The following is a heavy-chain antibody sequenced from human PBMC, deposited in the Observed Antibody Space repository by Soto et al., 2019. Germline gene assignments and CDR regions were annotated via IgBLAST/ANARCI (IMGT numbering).Heavy chain of an antibody. CDR3: AKEPNSGWDWAINWFDP. J-gene: IGHJ5*02. CDR2: ISYDGSNK. D-gene: IGHD6-19*01. CDR1: GFTFSSYG. V-gene: IGHV3-30*18. Sequence: QVQLVESGGGVVQPGRSLRLSCAASGFTFSSYGMHWVRQAPGKGLEWVAVISYDGSNKYYADSVKGRFTISRDNSKNTLYLQMSSLIAEDTAVYYCAKEPNSGWDWAINWFDPWGQGTLVTVSS.